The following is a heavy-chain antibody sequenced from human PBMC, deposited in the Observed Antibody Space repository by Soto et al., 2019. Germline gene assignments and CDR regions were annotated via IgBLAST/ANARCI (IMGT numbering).Heavy chain of an antibody. CDR2: IYYSGST. CDR1: GGSISSSSYY. CDR3: ATYYDFWRGPQGYYYGMDV. Sequence: QLQLQESGPGLVKPSETLSLTCTVSGGSISSSSYYWGWIRQPPGKGLEWIGSIYYSGSTYYNPSLKSRVTISVDTSKNQFSLKLSSVTAADTAVYYCATYYDFWRGPQGYYYGMDVWGQGTTVTVSS. D-gene: IGHD3-3*01. J-gene: IGHJ6*02. V-gene: IGHV4-39*01.